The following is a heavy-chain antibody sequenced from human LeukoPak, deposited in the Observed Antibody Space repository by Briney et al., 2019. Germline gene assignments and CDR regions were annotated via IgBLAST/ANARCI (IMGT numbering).Heavy chain of an antibody. Sequence: SETLSLTCTVSGGSISSYYWSWIRQPPGKGLEWIGYIYYSGTTNYNPSLKSRVTISVDTSKNQFSLKLSSVTAADTAVYYCARHPFQYPFDHWGQGTVVSVSS. CDR1: GGSISSYY. V-gene: IGHV4-59*08. CDR3: ARHPFQYPFDH. J-gene: IGHJ5*02. D-gene: IGHD2/OR15-2a*01. CDR2: IYYSGTT.